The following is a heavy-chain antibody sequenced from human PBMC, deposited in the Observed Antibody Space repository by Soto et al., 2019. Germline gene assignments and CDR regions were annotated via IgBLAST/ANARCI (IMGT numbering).Heavy chain of an antibody. J-gene: IGHJ4*02. CDR1: GFNFSDHY. D-gene: IGHD6-19*01. CDR2: ISGSSRYT. V-gene: IGHV3-11*06. Sequence: GGSLRLSCAASGFNFSDHYMNWIRQAPGKGLEWVSYISGSSRYTNFADSVKGRFTISRDNAKNSLYLQMNSLRAEDTAVYYCARHTSGWHYYDYWGQGTPVTVSS. CDR3: ARHTSGWHYYDY.